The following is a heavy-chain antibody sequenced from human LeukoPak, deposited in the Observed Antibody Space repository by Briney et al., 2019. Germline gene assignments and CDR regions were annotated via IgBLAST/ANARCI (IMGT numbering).Heavy chain of an antibody. V-gene: IGHV1-69*04. CDR1: GGTFSSYA. CDR3: ARAPRSIAAAGTVWFDP. J-gene: IGHJ5*02. D-gene: IGHD6-13*01. CDR2: IIPSLGIA. Sequence: ASVKVSCKASGGTFSSYAISWVRQAPGQGLEWMGRIIPSLGIANYAQKFQGRVTITADKSTSTAYMELSSLRSEDTAVYYCARAPRSIAAAGTVWFDPWGQGTLVTVSS.